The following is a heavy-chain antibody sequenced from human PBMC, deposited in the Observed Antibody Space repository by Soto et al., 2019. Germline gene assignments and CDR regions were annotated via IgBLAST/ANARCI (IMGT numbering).Heavy chain of an antibody. V-gene: IGHV3-30*18. Sequence: QVQLVESGGGAVQPGESLRLSCVASGFDFTYYAMHWVRQAPGKGLESVAVMSSDGSKIHHTDSVKGRFTISRDNSKNTLYLQMNSLRKEDTAVYFCAKDEGVGVTLEIFDSWGQGTLVYVSS. CDR2: MSSDGSKI. D-gene: IGHD1-26*01. CDR3: AKDEGVGVTLEIFDS. CDR1: GFDFTYYA. J-gene: IGHJ4*02.